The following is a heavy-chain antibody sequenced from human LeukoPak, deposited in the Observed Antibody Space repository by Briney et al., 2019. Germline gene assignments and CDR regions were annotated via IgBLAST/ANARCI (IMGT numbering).Heavy chain of an antibody. CDR3: ARVFFGAMDV. D-gene: IGHD3-10*01. Sequence: GGSLRLSCAASGFTFSDHYMDWVRQAPGKGLEWVGRTRNKANSYTTEYAASVKGRFTISRDDSKNSLYLPMNSLKTEDTAVYYCARVFFGAMDVWGQGTTVTVSS. J-gene: IGHJ6*02. V-gene: IGHV3-72*01. CDR2: TRNKANSYTT. CDR1: GFTFSDHY.